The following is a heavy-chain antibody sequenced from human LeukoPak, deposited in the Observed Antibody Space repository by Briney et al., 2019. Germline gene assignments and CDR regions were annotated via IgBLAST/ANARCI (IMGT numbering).Heavy chain of an antibody. Sequence: PSETLSLTCTVSGGSISSYYWSWIRQPPGKELEWIGYIYYSGSTNYNPSLKSRVTISVDTSKNQFSLKLSSVTAADTAVYYCASHPDILTGYYYFDYWGQGTLVTVSS. CDR1: GGSISSYY. D-gene: IGHD3-9*01. CDR2: IYYSGST. V-gene: IGHV4-59*01. CDR3: ASHPDILTGYYYFDY. J-gene: IGHJ4*02.